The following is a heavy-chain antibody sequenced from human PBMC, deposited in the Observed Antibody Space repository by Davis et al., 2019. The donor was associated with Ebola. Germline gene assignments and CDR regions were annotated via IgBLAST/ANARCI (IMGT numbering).Heavy chain of an antibody. J-gene: IGHJ6*03. D-gene: IGHD1-1*01. Sequence: MPSETLSLTCAVYGGSFSGYYWSWIRQPPGKGLEWIGEINHSGSTNYNPSLKSRVTISVDTSKNQFSLKLSSVTAADTAVYYCARGRQSYYYDYMDVWGKGTTVTVSS. CDR2: INHSGST. CDR1: GGSFSGYY. CDR3: ARGRQSYYYDYMDV. V-gene: IGHV4-34*01.